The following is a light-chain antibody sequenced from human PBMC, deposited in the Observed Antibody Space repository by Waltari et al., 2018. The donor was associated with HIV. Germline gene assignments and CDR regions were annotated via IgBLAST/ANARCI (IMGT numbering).Light chain of an antibody. Sequence: SALTQPRSVSGSPGQSVTISCTGTSSDVGGYNYVSWYQHHPGKAPNLMIYDVTKRPSGVPDRFSGSKSGNTASLTISGLQAEDEADYYCCSYAGSPWVFGGGTKLTVL. CDR3: CSYAGSPWV. J-gene: IGLJ2*01. CDR1: SSDVGGYNY. V-gene: IGLV2-11*01. CDR2: DVT.